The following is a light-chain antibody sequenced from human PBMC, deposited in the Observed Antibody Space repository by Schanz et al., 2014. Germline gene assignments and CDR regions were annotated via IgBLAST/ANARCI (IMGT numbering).Light chain of an antibody. CDR3: SSYSSSSTYVV. CDR2: DVS. Sequence: QSVLTQPPSASGSPGQSVTISCTGTSSDVGGYNYVSWYQQHPGKAPKLMIYDVSKRPSGVPDRFSASKSGNTASLTISGLQAEDEADYYCSSYSSSSTYVVFGGGTKLTVL. CDR1: SSDVGGYNY. J-gene: IGLJ2*01. V-gene: IGLV2-8*01.